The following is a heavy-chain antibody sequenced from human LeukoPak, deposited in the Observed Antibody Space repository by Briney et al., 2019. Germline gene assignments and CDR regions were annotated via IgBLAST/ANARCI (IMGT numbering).Heavy chain of an antibody. CDR2: IKSKTDGGTT. CDR3: TTGLRAADTN. J-gene: IGHJ4*02. V-gene: IGHV3-15*01. CDR1: GFTFSNTL. Sequence: GGSLRLFCAASGFTFSNTLMSWVRQAPVKGLEWVGRIKSKTDGGTTEYAAPVKGRFTISRDDSKNTLYLQMNSIKTEDTAVYYCTTGLRAADTNWGLGTLVTVSS. D-gene: IGHD6-13*01.